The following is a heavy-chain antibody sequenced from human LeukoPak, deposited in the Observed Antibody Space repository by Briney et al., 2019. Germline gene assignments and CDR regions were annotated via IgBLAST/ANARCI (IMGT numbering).Heavy chain of an antibody. CDR1: GFTSGDYA. V-gene: IGHV3-49*04. CDR2: IRSKAYGGTT. CDR3: TRGTWGSSNDAFDI. J-gene: IGHJ3*02. Sequence: GRSLRLSCTASGFTSGDYAMSWVRQAPGKGLEWVGFIRSKAYGGTTEYAASVKGRFTISRDDSKSIAYLQMNSLKTEDTAVYYCTRGTWGSSNDAFDIWGQGTMVTVSS. D-gene: IGHD6-13*01.